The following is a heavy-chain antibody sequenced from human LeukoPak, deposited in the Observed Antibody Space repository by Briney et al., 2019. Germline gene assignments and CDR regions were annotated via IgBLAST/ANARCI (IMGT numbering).Heavy chain of an antibody. D-gene: IGHD3-10*01. Sequence: SETLSLTCTVSGGSIISSSYYWGWIRQPPGKGLEWIGSIYHSGSTYYNPSLKSRVTISVDTSKNQFSLKLSSVTAADTAVYYCARGTGYYYGSGSYEYWGQGTLVTVSS. J-gene: IGHJ4*02. CDR3: ARGTGYYYGSGSYEY. CDR1: GGSIISSSYY. CDR2: IYHSGST. V-gene: IGHV4-39*07.